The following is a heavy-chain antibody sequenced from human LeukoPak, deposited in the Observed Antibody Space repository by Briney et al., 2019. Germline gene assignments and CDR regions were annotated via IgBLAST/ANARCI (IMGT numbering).Heavy chain of an antibody. CDR3: AKARSGYYGLFHY. J-gene: IGHJ4*02. CDR1: GFIFEDYA. Sequence: TGGSLRLFCAASGFIFEDYAMRWVRHAPGKGLEWVSGIGWNSGTIVYAESVKGRLSIAREQAKDSMYKQMNSLRAEDTALYYCAKARSGYYGLFHYWGQGTLVTVSS. CDR2: IGWNSGTI. D-gene: IGHD3-22*01. V-gene: IGHV3-9*01.